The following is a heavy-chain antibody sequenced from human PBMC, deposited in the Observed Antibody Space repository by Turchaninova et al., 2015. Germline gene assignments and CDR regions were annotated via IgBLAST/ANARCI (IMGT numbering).Heavy chain of an antibody. CDR3: AKPYYYGTGSYLGAFDL. J-gene: IGHJ3*01. D-gene: IGHD3-10*01. CDR2: VSYSVTT. CDR1: GGSITPGTTF. V-gene: IGHV4-39*05. Sequence: QLRLQEPGPQLRKPSEPPSLTISFSGGSITPGTTFVAWNLQPPGKGLECIGRVSYSVTTHYNPSLNGRVTLSIDTSRSQFFLSLKSVTAADTALYYCAKPYYYGTGSYLGAFDLWGQGTMVTVSS.